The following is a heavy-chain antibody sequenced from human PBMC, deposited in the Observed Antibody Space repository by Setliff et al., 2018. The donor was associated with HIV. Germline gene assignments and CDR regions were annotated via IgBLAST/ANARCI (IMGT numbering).Heavy chain of an antibody. V-gene: IGHV4-39*01. CDR2: IYYSGTT. J-gene: IGHJ6*03. D-gene: IGHD5-12*01. CDR1: GGSISRDSFY. Sequence: PSETLSLTCTVSGGSISRDSFYWGWFRQPPGEGLEWIGSIYYSGTTYYAPSLETRLTISVDTSTNQFSLKLTSVTAADTAVYYCARGDAITSYYYYYYMDVWGKGTTVTVSS. CDR3: ARGDAITSYYYYYYMDV.